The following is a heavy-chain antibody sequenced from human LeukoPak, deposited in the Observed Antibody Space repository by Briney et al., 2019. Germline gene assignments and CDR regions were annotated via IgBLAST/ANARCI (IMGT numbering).Heavy chain of an antibody. CDR1: GFTFRTYS. CDR3: VRDPSGSGFAFDS. V-gene: IGHV3-48*01. CDR2: ISDSSAM. D-gene: IGHD1-1*01. Sequence: GSLRLSCAASGFTFRTYSMKWVRQAPGKGLEWVSYISDSSAMYYADSVRGRFTISRENDKNSLFLQMNSLRAKDTAVYYCVRDPSGSGFAFDSWGQGALVTVSS. J-gene: IGHJ4*02.